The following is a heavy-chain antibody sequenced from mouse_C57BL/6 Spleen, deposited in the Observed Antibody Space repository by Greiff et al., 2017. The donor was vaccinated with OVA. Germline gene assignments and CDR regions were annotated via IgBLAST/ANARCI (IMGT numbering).Heavy chain of an antibody. CDR2: INPGSGGT. CDR1: GYAFTNYL. D-gene: IGHD2-1*01. Sequence: VQLQQSGAELVRPGTSVKVSCKASGYAFTNYLIEWVKQRPGQGLEWIGVINPGSGGTNYNEKFKGKATLTADKSSSTAYMQLSSLTSEDSAVYSCASNYFYAMDYWGQGTSVTVSS. CDR3: ASNYFYAMDY. J-gene: IGHJ4*01. V-gene: IGHV1-54*01.